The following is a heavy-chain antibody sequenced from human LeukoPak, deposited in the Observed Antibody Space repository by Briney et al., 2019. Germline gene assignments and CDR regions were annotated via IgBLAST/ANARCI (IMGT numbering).Heavy chain of an antibody. V-gene: IGHV4-39*01. J-gene: IGHJ1*01. CDR1: GGSISSSNFY. CDR3: ARVVPAAPEYFQY. CDR2: IYYSGST. D-gene: IGHD2-2*01. Sequence: LETLSLTCTVSGGSISSSNFYWGWIRQPPGKGLEWIGNIYYSGSTYHNPSLKSRVTISVDTSKNQFSLKLSSVTAADTAVYYCARVVPAAPEYFQYWGQGTLVTVSS.